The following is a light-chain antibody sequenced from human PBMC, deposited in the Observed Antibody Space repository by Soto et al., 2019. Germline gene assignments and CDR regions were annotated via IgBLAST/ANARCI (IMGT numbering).Light chain of an antibody. CDR1: QSVSSY. CDR2: DAS. CDR3: QQLTDWPPQWT. V-gene: IGKV3-11*01. J-gene: IGKJ1*01. Sequence: ESVLTQCPATVSLSPEERATLPCRASQSVSSYLAWYQQKPGQAPRLLIYDASSRATGIPARFSGSGSGTDFTLTISSLEPEDFAVYYCQQLTDWPPQWTFAQGTKVDIK.